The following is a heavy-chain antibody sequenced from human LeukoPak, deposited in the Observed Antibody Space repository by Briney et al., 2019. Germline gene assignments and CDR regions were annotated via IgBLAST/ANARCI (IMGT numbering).Heavy chain of an antibody. Sequence: GASVKVSCKASGGTFSSYAISWVRQAPGQGLEWMGRIIPILGIANYAQKFQGRVTITADKSTSTAYMELSSLRSEDTAVYYCAREGPAAGPYYYSYGMDVWGQGTTVTVSS. CDR2: IIPILGIA. J-gene: IGHJ6*02. CDR1: GGTFSSYA. CDR3: AREGPAAGPYYYSYGMDV. D-gene: IGHD6-13*01. V-gene: IGHV1-69*04.